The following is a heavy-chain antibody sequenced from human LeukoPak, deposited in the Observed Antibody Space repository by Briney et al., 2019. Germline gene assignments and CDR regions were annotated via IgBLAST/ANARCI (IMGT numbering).Heavy chain of an antibody. J-gene: IGHJ4*02. Sequence: GGSLRLSCAASGFTFSSYWMSWVRQSPGKGLEWVANIKQDGSEKYCVDSVKGRFTISRDNAKNSLYLQMNSLRAEDTAVYYCARIYCRGGSCGNDYWGRGTLVTVSS. D-gene: IGHD2-15*01. V-gene: IGHV3-7*05. CDR1: GFTFSSYW. CDR2: IKQDGSEK. CDR3: ARIYCRGGSCGNDY.